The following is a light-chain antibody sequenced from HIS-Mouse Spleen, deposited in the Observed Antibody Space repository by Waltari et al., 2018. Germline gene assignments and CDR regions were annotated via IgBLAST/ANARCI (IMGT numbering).Light chain of an antibody. CDR1: ALPKKY. J-gene: IGLJ2*01. Sequence: SYELTQPPSVSVSPGQTARITCSGDALPKKYAYWYQQKSGQAPVLVIYEDSKRPSGIHWGFSGSSSGTMATLTISGAQVEDEADYYCYSTDSSGNHRVFGGGTKLTVL. CDR3: YSTDSSGNHRV. CDR2: EDS. V-gene: IGLV3-10*01.